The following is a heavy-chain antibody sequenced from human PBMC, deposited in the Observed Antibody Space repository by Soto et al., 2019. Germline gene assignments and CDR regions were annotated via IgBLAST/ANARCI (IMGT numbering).Heavy chain of an antibody. J-gene: IGHJ4*02. CDR1: GFTFNNYG. V-gene: IGHV3-33*01. CDR2: IWYDGSDK. Sequence: QTVGSLRLSCAASGFTFNNYGMHWVRQAPGKGLEWVAVIWYDGSDKYYADSVKGRFTISRDNSKNTMYLHMSSLRDEDTAVYYCVRDLGGYSGSGSYLWGQGTLVTVSS. D-gene: IGHD3-10*01. CDR3: VRDLGGYSGSGSYL.